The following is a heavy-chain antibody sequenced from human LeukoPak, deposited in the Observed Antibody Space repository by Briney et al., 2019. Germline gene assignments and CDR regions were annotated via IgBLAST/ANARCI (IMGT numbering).Heavy chain of an antibody. D-gene: IGHD4-17*01. J-gene: IGHJ4*02. CDR2: ISSSSSTI. CDR1: GFTVSSNY. CDR3: ARDIYGFDY. Sequence: PGGSLRLSCAASGFTVSSNYMTWVRQAPGKGLEWVSYISSSSSTIYYADSVKGRFTISRDNAKNSLYLQMNSLRAEDTAVYYCARDIYGFDYWGQGTLVTVSS. V-gene: IGHV3-48*01.